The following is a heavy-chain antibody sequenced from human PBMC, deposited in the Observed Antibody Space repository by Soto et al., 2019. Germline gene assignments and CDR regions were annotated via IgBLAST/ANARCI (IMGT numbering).Heavy chain of an antibody. Sequence: ASVKVSCKASGYTFTSYGISWVRQAPGQGLEWMGWISAYNGNTNYAQKLQGRVTMTTDTSTNTAYMELSSLRSEDTAVYYCATCLKYYDFWSGSAGWGQGTLVTVSS. CDR2: ISAYNGNT. J-gene: IGHJ4*02. CDR1: GYTFTSYG. CDR3: ATCLKYYDFWSGSAG. V-gene: IGHV1-18*01. D-gene: IGHD3-3*01.